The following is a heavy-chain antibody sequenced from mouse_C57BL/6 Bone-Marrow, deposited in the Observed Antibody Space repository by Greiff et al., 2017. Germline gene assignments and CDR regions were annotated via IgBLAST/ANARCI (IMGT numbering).Heavy chain of an antibody. CDR2: IYPGSGST. CDR3: ARSHLADYAMDY. Sequence: QVQLQQPGAELVKPGASVKLSCKASGYTFTSYWITWVKQRPGQGLEWIGDIYPGSGSTNYNEKFKSKATLTVDTSSSTAYMQLSSLTSEDSAVYYCARSHLADYAMDYWGQGTSGTVSS. CDR1: GYTFTSYW. V-gene: IGHV1-55*01. J-gene: IGHJ4*01. D-gene: IGHD6-1*01.